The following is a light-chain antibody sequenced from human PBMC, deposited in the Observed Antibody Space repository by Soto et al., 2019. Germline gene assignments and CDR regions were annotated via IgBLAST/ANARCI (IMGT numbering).Light chain of an antibody. CDR2: GNS. CDR3: QSYDSSLSGSSYV. CDR1: SSNIGAGYD. Sequence: QSVLTQPPSVSGAPGQRGTISCPGSSSNIGAGYDVHWYQQLPGTAPKLLIYGNSNRPSGVPDRFSGSKSGTSASLAITGLQAEDEADYYCQSYDSSLSGSSYVFGTGTKVTVL. J-gene: IGLJ1*01. V-gene: IGLV1-40*01.